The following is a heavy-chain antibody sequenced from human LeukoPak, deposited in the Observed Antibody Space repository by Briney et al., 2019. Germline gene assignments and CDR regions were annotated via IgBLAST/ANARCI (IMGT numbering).Heavy chain of an antibody. CDR2: IWYDGSNK. J-gene: IGHJ5*02. D-gene: IGHD2-2*01. Sequence: GGSLRLSCAASGFTFSSYGMHWVRQAPGKGLEWVAVIWYDGSNKYYADSVKGRFTISRDNSKNTLYLQMNSLRAEDTAVYYCARDRYCSSTSCSGDPWGQGTLVTVSS. V-gene: IGHV3-33*01. CDR3: ARDRYCSSTSCSGDP. CDR1: GFTFSSYG.